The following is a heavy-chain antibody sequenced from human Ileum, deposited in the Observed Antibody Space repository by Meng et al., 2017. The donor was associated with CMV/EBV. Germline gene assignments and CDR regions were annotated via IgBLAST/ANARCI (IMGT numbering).Heavy chain of an antibody. CDR2: ISVYNGNT. J-gene: IGHJ4*02. V-gene: IGHV1-18*01. Sequence: QIQLVQSGAEVXXXXXSXKGXXXASGYTFSDYGITWVRQAPGQGLEWMGWISVYNGNTKYAQKVQGRVTLTTDTSTNTAYMELRSLRFDDTAVYYCAREGVGYCGGDCYSEYWGQGTLVTVSS. CDR3: AREGVGYCGGDCYSEY. D-gene: IGHD2-21*02. CDR1: GYTFSDYG.